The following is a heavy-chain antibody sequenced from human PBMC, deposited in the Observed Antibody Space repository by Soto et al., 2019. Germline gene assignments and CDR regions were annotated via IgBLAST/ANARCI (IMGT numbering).Heavy chain of an antibody. CDR3: GRGSRSSWYGYADY. Sequence: PGGSLRLSCAASGFTFSDYYMSWIRQAPGKGLEWVSYINTSTSYTNYADSLMGRFTISRDNAKNSLYLQMNSLRAEDTAVYYCGRGSRSSWYGYADYWGQGTLVTVSS. CDR1: GFTFSDYY. CDR2: INTSTSYT. J-gene: IGHJ4*02. V-gene: IGHV3-11*05. D-gene: IGHD6-13*01.